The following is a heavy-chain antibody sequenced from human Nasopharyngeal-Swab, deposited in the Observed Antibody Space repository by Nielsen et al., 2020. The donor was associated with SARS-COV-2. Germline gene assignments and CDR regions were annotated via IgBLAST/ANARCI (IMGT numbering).Heavy chain of an antibody. CDR2: ISSDSTYI. Sequence: GESLKISCAASGFIFNMYSMNWVRQAPGKGLEWVSSISSDSTYIYYADSVKGRFTISRDNAKNSLYLQMNSLRAEDTAVYYCANLGAWGQGTLVTVSS. V-gene: IGHV3-21*04. J-gene: IGHJ5*02. CDR3: ANLGA. CDR1: GFIFNMYS.